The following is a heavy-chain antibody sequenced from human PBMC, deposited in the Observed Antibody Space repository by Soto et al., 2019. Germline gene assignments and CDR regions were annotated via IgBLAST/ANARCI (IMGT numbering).Heavy chain of an antibody. J-gene: IGHJ4*02. D-gene: IGHD6-6*01. CDR2: IYYSGST. CDR3: ARVRIESSSSVSYYFDY. CDR1: GGSISSGDYY. Sequence: SETLSLTCTVSGGSISSGDYYWSWIRQPPGKGLEWIGYIYYSGSTYYNPSLKSRVTISVDTSKNQFSLKLSSVTAADTAVYYCARVRIESSSSVSYYFDYWGQGTLVTVSS. V-gene: IGHV4-30-4*01.